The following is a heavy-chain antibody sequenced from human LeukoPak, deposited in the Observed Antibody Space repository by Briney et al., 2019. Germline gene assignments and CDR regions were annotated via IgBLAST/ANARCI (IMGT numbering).Heavy chain of an antibody. Sequence: GGSLRLSCAASGFTFSSYAMSWVRQAPGKGLEWVSAISGSGGSTYYADSVKGRFTISRDNSKNTLYLQMNSLRAEDTAVYYCAKDRLRAGPSVYYFDYWGQGTLVTVSS. CDR2: ISGSGGST. V-gene: IGHV3-23*01. CDR3: AKDRLRAGPSVYYFDY. J-gene: IGHJ4*02. D-gene: IGHD1-1*01. CDR1: GFTFSSYA.